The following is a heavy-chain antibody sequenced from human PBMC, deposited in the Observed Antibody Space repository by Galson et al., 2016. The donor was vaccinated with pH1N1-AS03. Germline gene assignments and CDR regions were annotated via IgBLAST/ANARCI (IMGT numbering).Heavy chain of an antibody. CDR3: AHSVITTVREPSYYFES. CDR1: GFSLTTSGVG. V-gene: IGHV2-5*02. CDR2: LYWDDDQ. Sequence: PALVKPTQTLTLTCTFSGFSLTTSGVGVAWIRQPPGRALEWLALLYWDDDQRYSPSLKSRLTITKDTSKNQVVLTLTNMYPVDTATYYCAHSVITTVREPSYYFESWGQGTLVTVSS. D-gene: IGHD3-10*01. J-gene: IGHJ4*02.